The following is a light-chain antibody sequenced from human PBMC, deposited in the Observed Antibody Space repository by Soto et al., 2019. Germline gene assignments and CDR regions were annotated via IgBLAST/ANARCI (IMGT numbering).Light chain of an antibody. Sequence: QSVLTQPASVSGSPGQSITISCTGTNSDVGGYNYVSWYQQHPGKAPKLMIYEVSHRPSGVSNRFSGSKSGNTASLTISGLQAEDEADYYCSSYTSSSSDVFGTGTKLTVL. J-gene: IGLJ1*01. V-gene: IGLV2-14*01. CDR1: NSDVGGYNY. CDR3: SSYTSSSSDV. CDR2: EVS.